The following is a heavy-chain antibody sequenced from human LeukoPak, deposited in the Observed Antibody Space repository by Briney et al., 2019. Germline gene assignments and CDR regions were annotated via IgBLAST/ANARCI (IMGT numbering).Heavy chain of an antibody. CDR1: GYSISSGYY. Sequence: SETLSLTCTVSGYSISSGYYWGWIRQPPGKGLEWIGSIYHSGSTYYNPSLKSRVTISVDTSKNQFSLKLSSVTAADTAVYYCARFFMVRGEDRIDYWGQGTLVTVSS. V-gene: IGHV4-38-2*02. CDR2: IYHSGST. D-gene: IGHD3-10*01. J-gene: IGHJ4*02. CDR3: ARFFMVRGEDRIDY.